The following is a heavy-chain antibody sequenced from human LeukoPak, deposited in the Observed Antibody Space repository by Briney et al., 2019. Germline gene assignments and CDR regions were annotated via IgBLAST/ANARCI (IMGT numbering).Heavy chain of an antibody. CDR3: ARVAAGFTLDY. CDR1: GGSISSGGYS. CDR2: IYHSGST. D-gene: IGHD2-15*01. V-gene: IGHV4-30-2*01. J-gene: IGHJ4*02. Sequence: SETLSLTCAVSGGSISSGGYSWRWIRQPPGKGLEWIGYIYHSGSTYYNPSLKSRVTISVDRSKNQFSLKLSSVTAADTAVYYCARVAAGFTLDYWGQGTLVTVSS.